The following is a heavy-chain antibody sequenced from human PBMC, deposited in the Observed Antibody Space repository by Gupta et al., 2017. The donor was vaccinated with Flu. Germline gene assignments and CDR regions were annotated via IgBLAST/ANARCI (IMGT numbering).Heavy chain of an antibody. D-gene: IGHD1-26*01. V-gene: IGHV7-4-1*02. CDR3: ARVRPELGLDV. Sequence: TSYIMTWVRQAPGQGLEWMGWINTNTGNPTYAQGFTGRVVFSLDTSVSTAYLQISSLKAEDTGVYYCARVRPELGLDVWGKGTTVTVSS. CDR2: INTNTGNP. CDR1: TSYI. J-gene: IGHJ6*04.